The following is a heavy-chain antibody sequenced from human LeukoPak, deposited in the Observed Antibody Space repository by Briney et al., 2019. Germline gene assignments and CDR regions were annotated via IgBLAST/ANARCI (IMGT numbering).Heavy chain of an antibody. CDR2: ISAYNGNT. V-gene: IGHV1-18*01. CDR1: GGTFSSYA. D-gene: IGHD1-26*01. Sequence: ASVKVSCKASGGTFSSYAISWVRQAPGQGLEWMGGISAYNGNTNYAQKLQGRVSMTTDTSTSTAYMELRSLRSDDTAVYYCARTEWELPSLRDFDYWGQGTLVTVSS. CDR3: ARTEWELPSLRDFDY. J-gene: IGHJ4*02.